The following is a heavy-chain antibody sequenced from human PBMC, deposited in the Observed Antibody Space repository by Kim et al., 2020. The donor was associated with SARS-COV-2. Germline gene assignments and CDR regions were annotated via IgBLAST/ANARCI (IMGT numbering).Heavy chain of an antibody. J-gene: IGHJ6*02. CDR3: ARAILTGNYYYYYGMDV. V-gene: IGHV1-3*01. CDR2: INAGNGNT. D-gene: IGHD3-9*01. Sequence: ASVKVSCKASGYTFTSYAMHWVRQAPGQRLEWMGWINAGNGNTKYSQKFQGRVTITRDTSASTAYMELSSLRSEDTAVYYCARAILTGNYYYYYGMDVWGQGTTVTVSS. CDR1: GYTFTSYA.